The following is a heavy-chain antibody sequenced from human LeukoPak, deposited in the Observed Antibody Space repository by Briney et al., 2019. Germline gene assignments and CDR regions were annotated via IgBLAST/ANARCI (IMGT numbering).Heavy chain of an antibody. Sequence: GGSLRLSCAASGFAFSSYWVDWVRQAPGKGLVWVSRISSDGKSTSYADSVKGRFTISRDNAKNTLYLQMNSLRAEDTAVYYCARAGDCLHGVCYDQFDYWGQENLVTVSS. V-gene: IGHV3-74*01. CDR2: ISSDGKST. J-gene: IGHJ4*02. CDR3: ARAGDCLHGVCYDQFDY. D-gene: IGHD2-8*01. CDR1: GFAFSSYW.